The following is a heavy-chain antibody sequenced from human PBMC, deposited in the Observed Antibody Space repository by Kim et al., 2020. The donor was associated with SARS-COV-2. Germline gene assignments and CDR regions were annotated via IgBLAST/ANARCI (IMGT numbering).Heavy chain of an antibody. J-gene: IGHJ4*02. V-gene: IGHV7-4-1*02. CDR3: ARGGRGWELLRDVDY. CDR2: INTNTGNP. CDR1: GYTFTSYA. D-gene: IGHD1-26*01. Sequence: ASVKVSCKASGYTFTSYAMNWVRQAPGQGLEWMGWINTNTGNPTYAQGFTGRFVFSLDTSVSTAYLQISSLKAEDTAVYYCARGGRGWELLRDVDYWGQGTLVTVSS.